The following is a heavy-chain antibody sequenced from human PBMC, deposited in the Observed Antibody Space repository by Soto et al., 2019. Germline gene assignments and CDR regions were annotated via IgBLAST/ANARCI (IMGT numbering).Heavy chain of an antibody. J-gene: IGHJ6*02. CDR3: ARTDRDFYGLDV. Sequence: EVQLVESGGGLVQPGRSLRLSCEASGFTFRNYDMHWVRQGTGKGLEWVSGISAAGDPDYADSVEGRFTISRENAQNSFFLQMNSLSVGDTAVYYCARTDRDFYGLDVWGQGTTVIVSS. CDR1: GFTFRNYD. V-gene: IGHV3-13*05. CDR2: ISAAGDP.